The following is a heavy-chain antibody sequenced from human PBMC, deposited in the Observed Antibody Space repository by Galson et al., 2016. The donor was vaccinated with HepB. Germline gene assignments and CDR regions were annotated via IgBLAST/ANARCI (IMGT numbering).Heavy chain of an antibody. J-gene: IGHJ5*02. D-gene: IGHD3-10*01. CDR2: IKQDGSEK. CDR3: ARDYAPGA. Sequence: SLRLSCAASGFTFSSYSMTWVRQAPGKGLEWVANIKQDGSEKYYVDSVKGRFTISRDNAKNSLYLQMNSLRGEDTAMYYCARDYAPGAWGQGVLVTVSS. V-gene: IGHV3-7*01. CDR1: GFTFSSYS.